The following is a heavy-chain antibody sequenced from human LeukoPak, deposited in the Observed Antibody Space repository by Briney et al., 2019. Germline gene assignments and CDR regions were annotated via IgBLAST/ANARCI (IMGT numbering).Heavy chain of an antibody. CDR2: IYPGDSDS. Sequence: KCGASLKISCTGSGYNFTTYWIAWVRQMPGKGLEWMGIIYPGDSDSRYSPSFQGQVTISADNSISTVYLQWSSLKAPDTAMYYCARSRSMVYLDYWGQGTLVTVSS. V-gene: IGHV5-51*01. D-gene: IGHD2-8*01. CDR3: ARSRSMVYLDY. CDR1: GYNFTTYW. J-gene: IGHJ4*02.